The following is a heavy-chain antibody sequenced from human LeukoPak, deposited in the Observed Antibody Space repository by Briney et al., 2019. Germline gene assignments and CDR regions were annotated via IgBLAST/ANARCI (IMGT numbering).Heavy chain of an antibody. J-gene: IGHJ4*02. CDR1: GASISGSGYY. CDR3: ARGAHPQWPPMQY. D-gene: IGHD6-19*01. Sequence: NPSETLSLTCAVSGASISGSGYYLGWIRQPPGKGLDWIGEINDSGSPIYNPSLRNRVTISVDMSKNQFSVNLTSVPAADTGVYYCARGAHPQWPPMQYWGQGSLVTVSS. CDR2: INDSGSP. V-gene: IGHV4-39*01.